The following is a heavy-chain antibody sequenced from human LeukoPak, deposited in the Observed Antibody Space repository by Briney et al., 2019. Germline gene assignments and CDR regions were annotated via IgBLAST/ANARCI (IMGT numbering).Heavy chain of an antibody. CDR2: IYYSGST. J-gene: IGHJ6*02. Sequence: SETLSLTCTVSGGSISSSSYYWGWIRQPPGKGVGWIGSIYYSGSTYYNPSLKSRVTISVDTSKNQFSLRLSSVTAADTAVYYCARQDYSSGWNYYYGTDDWGQGTTVTVSS. V-gene: IGHV4-39*01. D-gene: IGHD6-19*01. CDR1: GGSISSSSYY. CDR3: ARQDYSSGWNYYYGTDD.